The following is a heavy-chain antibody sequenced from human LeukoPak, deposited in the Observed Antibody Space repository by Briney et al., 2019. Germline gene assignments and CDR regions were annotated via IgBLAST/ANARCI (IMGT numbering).Heavy chain of an antibody. Sequence: SETLSLTCAVSGYSISSSSYWGWIRQPPAKGLEWIGIIYHTGRSYYYNPSLKSRVTISIDTSKNQFSLKLSSVTAADTAVYYCARGDSGTSIFGVVFANWFDPWGQGTLVTVSS. D-gene: IGHD3-3*01. V-gene: IGHV4-38-2*01. CDR2: IYHTGRS. J-gene: IGHJ5*02. CDR3: ARGDSGTSIFGVVFANWFDP. CDR1: GYSISSSSY.